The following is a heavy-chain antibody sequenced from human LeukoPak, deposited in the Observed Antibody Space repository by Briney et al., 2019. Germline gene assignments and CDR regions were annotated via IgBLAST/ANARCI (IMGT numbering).Heavy chain of an antibody. CDR1: GYTFTSYG. CDR3: ATHGESSGYDWEWCYFDY. D-gene: IGHD5-12*01. V-gene: IGHV1-69*04. J-gene: IGHJ4*02. Sequence: GASVKVSCKASGYTFTSYGISWVRQAPGQGLEWMGRIIPILGIANYAQKFQGRVTITADKSTSTAYMELSSLRSEDTAVYYCATHGESSGYDWEWCYFDYWGQGTLVTVSS. CDR2: IIPILGIA.